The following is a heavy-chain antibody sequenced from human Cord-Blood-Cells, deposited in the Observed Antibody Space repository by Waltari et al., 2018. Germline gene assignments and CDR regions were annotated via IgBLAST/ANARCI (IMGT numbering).Heavy chain of an antibody. J-gene: IGHJ5*02. D-gene: IGHD3-10*01. CDR2: INQSGST. V-gene: IGHV4-34*01. CDR1: GGSFSGYY. CDR3: ARLPSPRDYYGSGSPNWFDP. Sequence: QVQLQQWGAGLLKPSETLSLTCAVYGGSFSGYYWSWIRQPPGKGLEWIGEINQSGSTNYNPSLKSRVTISVDTSKIQFSLKLSSVTAADTAVYYCARLPSPRDYYGSGSPNWFDPWGQGTLVTVSS.